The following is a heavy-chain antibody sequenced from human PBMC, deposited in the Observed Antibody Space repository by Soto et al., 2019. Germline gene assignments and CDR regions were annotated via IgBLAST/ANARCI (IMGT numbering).Heavy chain of an antibody. J-gene: IGHJ6*02. CDR1: GYTFTSYG. CDR3: ARDLIVVPPAQHPTRFYCYGMDV. V-gene: IGHV1-18*01. Sequence: APVKLACKASGYTFTSYGISRVRQAPGQGLEWMGWISAYNGNTNYAQKLQGRVTMTTDTSTSTAYMELRSLRSDDTAVYYCARDLIVVPPAQHPTRFYCYGMDVWGQGTTVTVSS. CDR2: ISAYNGNT. D-gene: IGHD2-2*01.